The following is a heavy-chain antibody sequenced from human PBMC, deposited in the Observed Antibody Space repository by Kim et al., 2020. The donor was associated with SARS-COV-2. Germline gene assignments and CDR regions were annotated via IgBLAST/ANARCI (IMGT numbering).Heavy chain of an antibody. CDR3: ASHYDFWGGYYRY. V-gene: IGHV3-11*01. J-gene: IGHJ4*02. Sequence: PDPCRARFTTSRDNAKTPLSMQMNSLRAEDTAVYYCASHYDFWGGYYRYWGQGTLVTVSS. D-gene: IGHD3-3*01.